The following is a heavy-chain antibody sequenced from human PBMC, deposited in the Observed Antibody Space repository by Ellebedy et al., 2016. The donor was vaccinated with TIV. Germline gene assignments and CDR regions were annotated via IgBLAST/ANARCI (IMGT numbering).Heavy chain of an antibody. Sequence: GESLKISCAAYGFIFSDNYMDWVRQAPGKGLEWVGRSRSKANAYSTDYATSVKGRFTIPRDESNNSVYLQMNSLKAEDTAIYFCTTGRPGNIFDSWGQGTLVTVSS. D-gene: IGHD2/OR15-2a*01. CDR2: SRSKANAYST. V-gene: IGHV3-72*01. CDR3: TTGRPGNIFDS. J-gene: IGHJ4*02. CDR1: GFIFSDNY.